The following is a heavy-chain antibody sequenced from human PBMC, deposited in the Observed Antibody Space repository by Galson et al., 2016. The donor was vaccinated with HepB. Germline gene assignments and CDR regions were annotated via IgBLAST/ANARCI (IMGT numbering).Heavy chain of an antibody. Sequence: SLRLSCAASGFTFSSYSMNWVRQAPGKGLEWVSSISSSSSYIYYADSVKGRFTISRDNAKNSLYLQMNSLRAEDTAVYYCARFSGYSYGQDFYYYYGVDVWGQGTTVTVSS. V-gene: IGHV3-21*01. CDR2: ISSSSSYI. CDR1: GFTFSSYS. D-gene: IGHD5-18*01. J-gene: IGHJ6*02. CDR3: ARFSGYSYGQDFYYYYGVDV.